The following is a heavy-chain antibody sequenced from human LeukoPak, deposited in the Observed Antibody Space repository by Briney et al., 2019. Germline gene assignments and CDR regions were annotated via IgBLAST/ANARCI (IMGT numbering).Heavy chain of an antibody. V-gene: IGHV3-33*06. Sequence: PGGSLRLSCAASGFTFSSYGMHWVRQAPGKGLEWVAVIWYDGSNKYYADSVKGRFTISRDNSKNTLYLQMNSLRAEDTAVYYCAKDRTGLYSSWNWGQGTLVTVSS. J-gene: IGHJ4*02. CDR3: AKDRTGLYSSWN. CDR1: GFTFSSYG. CDR2: IWYDGSNK. D-gene: IGHD6-6*01.